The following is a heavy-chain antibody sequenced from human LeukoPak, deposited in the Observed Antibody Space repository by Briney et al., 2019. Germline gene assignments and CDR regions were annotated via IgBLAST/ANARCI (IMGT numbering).Heavy chain of an antibody. V-gene: IGHV1-46*01. Sequence: EASVKVSCKASGYTFTNYYIHWVRQAPGQRLEWMAIINPFNGDTTHAQRFQGRLTSTSDTSTSTVDVELTSLRSEDTAVYYCARDGRYRTGWSFDYWGQGTLVTVSS. CDR2: INPFNGDT. CDR3: ARDGRYRTGWSFDY. J-gene: IGHJ4*02. D-gene: IGHD6-19*01. CDR1: GYTFTNYY.